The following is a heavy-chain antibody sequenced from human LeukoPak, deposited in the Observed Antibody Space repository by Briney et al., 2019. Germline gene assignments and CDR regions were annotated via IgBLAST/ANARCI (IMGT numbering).Heavy chain of an antibody. CDR3: ARDYDILTGYYNRGDNWFDP. D-gene: IGHD3-9*01. CDR2: ISAFNGNT. CDR1: GYTFTRYG. J-gene: IGHJ5*02. Sequence: ASVKVSCKASGYTFTRYGISWVRQAPGQGLEWMGWISAFNGNTNYAQKLQGRVTMTTDTSTSTAYMELRSLRSDDPAIYYCARDYDILTGYYNRGDNWFDPWGQGTLVTVSS. V-gene: IGHV1-18*01.